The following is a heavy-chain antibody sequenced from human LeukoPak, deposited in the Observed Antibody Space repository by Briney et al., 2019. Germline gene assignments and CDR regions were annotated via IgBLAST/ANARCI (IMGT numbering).Heavy chain of an antibody. J-gene: IGHJ6*03. CDR3: ARDYRTTVTTHDHYYMDV. D-gene: IGHD4-17*01. Sequence: GGSLRLSCAASGFTVSGNYMSWVRQAPGKGLEWVSIIYSGGSTYYGDSVKGRFTISRDNSKNTLYLQMNSLRVEDTAVYYCARDYRTTVTTHDHYYMDVWGKGTTVTVS. CDR2: IYSGGST. CDR1: GFTVSGNY. V-gene: IGHV3-53*01.